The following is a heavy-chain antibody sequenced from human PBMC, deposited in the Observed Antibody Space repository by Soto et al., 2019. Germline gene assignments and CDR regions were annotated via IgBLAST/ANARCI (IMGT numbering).Heavy chain of an antibody. V-gene: IGHV4-61*01. CDR3: ARETYNYGPDWFAP. Sequence: SETLSLTCTVSVASVSDTGSYYWSCFRQSPGKGLEWIGYVSHSGSTNYNPSLESRVTISVVTSKNQFSLKLTSVTAADTAVYYCARETYNYGPDWFAPSAQGTRVPVSS. D-gene: IGHD5-18*01. CDR2: VSHSGST. CDR1: VASVSDTGSYY. J-gene: IGHJ5*02.